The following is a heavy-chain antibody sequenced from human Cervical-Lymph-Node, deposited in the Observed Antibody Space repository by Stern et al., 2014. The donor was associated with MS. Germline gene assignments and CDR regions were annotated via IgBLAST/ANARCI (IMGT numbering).Heavy chain of an antibody. CDR2: IYPGASDT. J-gene: IGHJ4*02. CDR1: GYSFTTYW. Sequence: VQLVPSGAEVKKPGESLKISCKAAGYSFTTYWIGGGRPMPGKGLEWRGIIYPGASDTRYSPSFQGQVTISADKSISTAYLQWSSLKASDTAMYYCARRLCSGGSCYDYWGQGTLVTVSS. V-gene: IGHV5-51*01. D-gene: IGHD2-15*01. CDR3: ARRLCSGGSCYDY.